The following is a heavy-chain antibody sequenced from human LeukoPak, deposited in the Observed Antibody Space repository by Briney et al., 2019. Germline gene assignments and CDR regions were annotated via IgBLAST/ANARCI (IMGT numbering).Heavy chain of an antibody. CDR2: IYYSGST. J-gene: IGHJ6*02. Sequence: SETLSLTCTVSGGSISSYYWSWIRQPPGKGLEWTGYIYYSGSTNYNPSLKSRVTISVDTSKNQFSLKLSSVTAADTAVYYCARHRNSGYHSFGMDVWGQGTTVTVSS. V-gene: IGHV4-59*08. CDR3: ARHRNSGYHSFGMDV. CDR1: GGSISSYY. D-gene: IGHD5-12*01.